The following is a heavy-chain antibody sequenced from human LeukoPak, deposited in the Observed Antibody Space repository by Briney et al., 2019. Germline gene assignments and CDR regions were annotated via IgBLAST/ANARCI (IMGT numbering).Heavy chain of an antibody. V-gene: IGHV4-4*02. CDR1: GGSISRDNW. J-gene: IGHJ6*03. Sequence: SGTLSLTCTVSGGSISRDNWWGWVRQPPGKGLEWIGEIHHSGSTNYNPSLKSRVTISVDKSENQFSLKLTSVTAADTAVYYCARGTGNYWRYYMDVWGKGTTVTISS. CDR2: IHHSGST. CDR3: ARGTGNYWRYYMDV. D-gene: IGHD1-1*01.